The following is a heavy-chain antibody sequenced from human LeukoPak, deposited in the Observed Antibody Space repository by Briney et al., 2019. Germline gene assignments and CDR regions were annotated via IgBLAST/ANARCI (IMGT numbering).Heavy chain of an antibody. Sequence: GGSLRLSCAATGFTFSSYAMSQVRQAPGKGLERISAINGSGGSTYYADYVKGRFTISRENSKNTLYLQMNSLRAEDTAVYYCAKGGRGPITMVRGVDFDYWGQGTLVIVSS. J-gene: IGHJ4*02. CDR1: GFTFSSYA. CDR2: INGSGGST. D-gene: IGHD3-10*01. CDR3: AKGGRGPITMVRGVDFDY. V-gene: IGHV3-23*01.